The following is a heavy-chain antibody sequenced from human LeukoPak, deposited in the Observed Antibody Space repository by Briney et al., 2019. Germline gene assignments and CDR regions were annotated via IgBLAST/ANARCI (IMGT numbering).Heavy chain of an antibody. V-gene: IGHV4-39*07. CDR2: IYYSGST. J-gene: IGHJ6*03. CDR3: ARATYYDFWSGYYYYYYMDV. Sequence: SETPSLTCTVSGGSISSSSYYWGWIRQPPGKGLEWIGSIYYSGSTYCNPSLKSRVTISVDTSKNQFSLKLSSVTAADTAVYYCARATYYDFWSGYYYYYYMDVWGKGTTVTVSS. D-gene: IGHD3-3*01. CDR1: GGSISSSSYY.